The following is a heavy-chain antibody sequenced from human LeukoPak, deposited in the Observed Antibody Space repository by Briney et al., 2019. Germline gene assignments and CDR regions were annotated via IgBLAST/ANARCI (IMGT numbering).Heavy chain of an antibody. CDR1: GFTFSDHD. CDR2: IRSKAYGGTT. J-gene: IGHJ6*03. CDR3: TRVQLTYYYYYMDV. D-gene: IGHD1-1*01. Sequence: GGSLRLSCAASGFTFSDHDMDWVRQAPGKGLEWVGFIRSKAYGGTTEYAASVKGRFTISRDDSKSIAYLQMNSLKTEDTAVYYCTRVQLTYYYYYMDVWGKGTTVTISS. V-gene: IGHV3-49*04.